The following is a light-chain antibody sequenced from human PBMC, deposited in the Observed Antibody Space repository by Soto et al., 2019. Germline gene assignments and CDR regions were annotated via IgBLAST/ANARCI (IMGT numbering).Light chain of an antibody. V-gene: IGLV2-8*01. CDR3: SAYAGNNNPVI. CDR1: SSDVGGHNF. Sequence: QSALTQPPSASGSPGQSVTISCTGTSSDVGGHNFVSWYQQHPGKAPKFLIYEVTKRPSGVPDRFSGSKSVITASLTVSGLQADDEAYYYCSAYAGNNNPVIFGGGTKVTVL. CDR2: EVT. J-gene: IGLJ2*01.